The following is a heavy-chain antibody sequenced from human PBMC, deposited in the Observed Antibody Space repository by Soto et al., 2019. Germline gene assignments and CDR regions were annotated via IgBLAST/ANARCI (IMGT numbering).Heavy chain of an antibody. CDR3: ARDDHIVVVPTSLGAMDV. D-gene: IGHD2-2*01. J-gene: IGHJ6*02. Sequence: PSETLSLTCAVYGGSISSNKWWSWVRQPPGKGLEWIGEIYHSGSTNYNPSLKSRVTISLDKSKNRFSLKLTSVTAADSAVYYCARDDHIVVVPTSLGAMDVWGQGTTVTVSS. V-gene: IGHV4-4*02. CDR1: GGSISSNKW. CDR2: IYHSGST.